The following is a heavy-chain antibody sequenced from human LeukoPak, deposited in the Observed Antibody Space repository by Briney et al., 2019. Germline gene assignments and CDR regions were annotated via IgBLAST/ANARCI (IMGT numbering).Heavy chain of an antibody. Sequence: GASVTVSLKASVYTLTHSYSITWVRPGSGQGVGWRVYIITYNGYTNYAQNLQCRVSMTTDTSTNPAYMELRSLRSDDTAVYYCARADNGAREGFDYWGQGTLVTVSS. J-gene: IGHJ4*02. V-gene: IGHV1-18*01. CDR1: VYTLTHSYS. CDR3: ARADNGAREGFDY. D-gene: IGHD1-1*01. CDR2: IITYNGYT.